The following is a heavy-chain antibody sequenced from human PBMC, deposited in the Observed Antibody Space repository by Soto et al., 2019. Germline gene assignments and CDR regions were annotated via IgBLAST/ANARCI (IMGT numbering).Heavy chain of an antibody. V-gene: IGHV4-4*07. Sequence: SETLSLTCAVSGASVRSYHWSWIRQAAGKGLEWIGRVQMSGTTNYNPSLKTRVTMSLDTSKNEGSLRMTSVTAADPAVYFCAKDRSTMRWFDPWGQGSLVTXXS. CDR2: VQMSGTT. D-gene: IGHD1-1*01. CDR1: GASVRSYH. J-gene: IGHJ5*02. CDR3: AKDRSTMRWFDP.